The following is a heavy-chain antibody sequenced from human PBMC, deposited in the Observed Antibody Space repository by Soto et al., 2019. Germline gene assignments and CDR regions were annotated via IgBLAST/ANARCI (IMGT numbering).Heavy chain of an antibody. D-gene: IGHD3-22*01. CDR2: ISHSGST. CDR3: ARSYESSRRYLPLLDY. J-gene: IGHJ4*02. V-gene: IGHV4-34*01. Sequence: WTWIRQTPGKGLEWIGEISHSGSTNYNPSLMSRVTMSADTSKKQFSLRLSSVTAADTALYFCARSYESSRRYLPLLDYWGQGTLVTVSS.